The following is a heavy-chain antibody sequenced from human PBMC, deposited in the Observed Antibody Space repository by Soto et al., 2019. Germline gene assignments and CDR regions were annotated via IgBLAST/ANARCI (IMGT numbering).Heavy chain of an antibody. CDR1: GFTFSSYS. CDR2: ISSSSSYI. D-gene: IGHD6-13*01. CDR3: ARGIAEALYYFDY. Sequence: EVQLVESGGGLVKPGGSLRLSCAASGFTFSSYSMNWVRQAPGKGLEWVSSISSSSSYIYYADSVKGRFTISRDNAKNSLYLQMNSLRAEDTAVYYCARGIAEALYYFDYWGQGTLVAVSS. V-gene: IGHV3-21*01. J-gene: IGHJ4*02.